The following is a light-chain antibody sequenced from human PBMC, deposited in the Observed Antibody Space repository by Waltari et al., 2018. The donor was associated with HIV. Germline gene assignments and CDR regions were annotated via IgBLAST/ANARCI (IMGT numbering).Light chain of an antibody. CDR3: QQYGNSRGT. CDR2: SAS. CDR1: QSVGSSY. J-gene: IGKJ4*01. V-gene: IGKV3-20*01. Sequence: EIVLTQSPGTLSLSPGQSATLSCRASQSVGSSYLAWYQQKPGQTPRLLIYSASSRATGIPDRFSGSESGTDFTLTISRLEPEDSAVYYCQQYGNSRGTFGGGTKVEVK.